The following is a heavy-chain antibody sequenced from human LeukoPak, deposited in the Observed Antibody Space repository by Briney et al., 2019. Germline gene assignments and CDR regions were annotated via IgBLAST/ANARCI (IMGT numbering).Heavy chain of an antibody. Sequence: SETLSLTCAVYGGSFSGYYWSWIRQPPGKGLEWIGEINHSGSTNYNPSLKSRVTISVDTSKNQFSLKLSSVTAADTAVYYCAVGSGWFLDYWGQGTLVTVSS. CDR3: AVGSGWFLDY. CDR1: GGSFSGYY. D-gene: IGHD6-19*01. J-gene: IGHJ4*02. CDR2: INHSGST. V-gene: IGHV4-34*01.